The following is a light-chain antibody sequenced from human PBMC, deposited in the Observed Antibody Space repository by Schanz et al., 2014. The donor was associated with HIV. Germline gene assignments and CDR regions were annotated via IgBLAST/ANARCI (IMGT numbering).Light chain of an antibody. V-gene: IGLV2-11*01. Sequence: QSALTQPRSVSGSPGQSVTISCSGTSSDVGGYDLVSWYQHHPGKAPKLLILDVTKRASGVPARFSGSKSGSTASLTVSGLQAEDEADYFCQSFDSSLNGVVFGGGTKLTVL. J-gene: IGLJ2*01. CDR3: QSFDSSLNGVV. CDR1: SSDVGGYDL. CDR2: DVT.